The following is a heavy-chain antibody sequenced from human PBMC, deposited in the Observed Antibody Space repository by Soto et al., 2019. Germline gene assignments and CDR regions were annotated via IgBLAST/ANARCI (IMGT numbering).Heavy chain of an antibody. D-gene: IGHD5-12*01. V-gene: IGHV3-11*05. CDR1: GVTFNDYY. Sequence: QVQLVESGGGLVKPGGCLRISCAASGVTFNDYYMNWIRQAPGKGLEWVSYISSGSSYANYADSVKGRFTISRDNAKNSLYLQMNSLRAEDTAVYYCVRAGDGYNRFVDWGQGTLVTVSS. J-gene: IGHJ4*02. CDR3: VRAGDGYNRFVD. CDR2: ISSGSSYA.